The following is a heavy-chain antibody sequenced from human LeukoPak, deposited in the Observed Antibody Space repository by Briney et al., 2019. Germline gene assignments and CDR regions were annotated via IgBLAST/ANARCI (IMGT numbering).Heavy chain of an antibody. Sequence: GGSLRLSCAASGFIFSDYFMSWIRQAPGKGLEWVSYISTSGTIIYYADSVKGRFTISRDNAKNSLYLQMNNLRAEDTALYYCARGRTETLYYFDYWGQGTLVTVSS. CDR2: ISTSGTII. CDR3: ARGRTETLYYFDY. J-gene: IGHJ4*02. CDR1: GFIFSDYF. D-gene: IGHD4-23*01. V-gene: IGHV3-11*01.